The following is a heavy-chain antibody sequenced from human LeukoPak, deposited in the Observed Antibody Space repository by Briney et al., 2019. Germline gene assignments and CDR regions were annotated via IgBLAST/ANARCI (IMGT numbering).Heavy chain of an antibody. J-gene: IGHJ4*02. CDR2: ISYDGSNK. V-gene: IGHV3-30*04. D-gene: IGHD6-6*01. CDR1: GFTFSSYA. CDR3: ARDRLQLRIAARSYYFDY. Sequence: GGSLRLSCAASGFTFSSYAMHWVRQAPGKGLEWVAVISYDGSNKYYADSVKGRLTISRDNSKNTLYLQMNSLRAEDTAVYYCARDRLQLRIAARSYYFDYWGQGTLVTVSS.